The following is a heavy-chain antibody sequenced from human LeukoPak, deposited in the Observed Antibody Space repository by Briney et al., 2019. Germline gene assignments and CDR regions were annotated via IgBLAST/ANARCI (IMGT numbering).Heavy chain of an antibody. Sequence: SVKVSCKASGGTFSSYAISWVRQAPGQGLEWMGRIIPILGIANYAQKFQGRVTITADKSTSTAYMELSSLRSEDTAVYYCARLDTAYAFDIWGQGTMVTVSS. V-gene: IGHV1-69*04. CDR2: IIPILGIA. J-gene: IGHJ3*02. D-gene: IGHD5-18*01. CDR3: ARLDTAYAFDI. CDR1: GGTFSSYA.